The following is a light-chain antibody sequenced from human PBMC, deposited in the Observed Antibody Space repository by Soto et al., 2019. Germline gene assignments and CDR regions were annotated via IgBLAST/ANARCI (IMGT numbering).Light chain of an antibody. Sequence: EIVLTQPPATLSLSPGERATLSCRASQSVRSSYLAWYQQKPGQAHRXXIYDASNRATGIPARFSGSGSGTDGTLTISSLEPEDFEVYYCQQRSNWPITFGQGTRLEIK. CDR2: DAS. V-gene: IGKV3-11*01. CDR3: QQRSNWPIT. CDR1: QSVRSSY. J-gene: IGKJ5*01.